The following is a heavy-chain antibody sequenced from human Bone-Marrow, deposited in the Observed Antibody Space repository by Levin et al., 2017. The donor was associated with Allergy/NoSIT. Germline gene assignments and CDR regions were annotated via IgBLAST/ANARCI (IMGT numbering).Heavy chain of an antibody. CDR3: ARADIVVVVAAIDLYGMDV. J-gene: IGHJ6*02. Sequence: GESLKISCAASGFTFSSYSMNWVRQAPGKGLEWVSSISSSSSYIYYADSVKGRFTISRDNAKNSLYLQMNSLRAEDTAVYYCARADIVVVVAAIDLYGMDVWGQGTTVTVSS. V-gene: IGHV3-21*01. CDR1: GFTFSSYS. CDR2: ISSSSSYI. D-gene: IGHD2-15*01.